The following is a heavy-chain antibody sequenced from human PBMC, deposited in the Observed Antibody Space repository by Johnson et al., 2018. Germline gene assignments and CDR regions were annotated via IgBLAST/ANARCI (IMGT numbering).Heavy chain of an antibody. CDR3: ARDHGDYVSDLNYFDY. Sequence: VQLLESGGGLVKPGRSLRLSCTASGFTFSSYAMHWVRQAPGKGLEWVAVISYDGSNKYYADSVKGRFTISRDNSKNTLYLQMNSLRAEDTAVYYCARDHGDYVSDLNYFDYWGQGTLVTVSS. D-gene: IGHD4-17*01. J-gene: IGHJ4*02. V-gene: IGHV3-30-3*01. CDR2: ISYDGSNK. CDR1: GFTFSSYA.